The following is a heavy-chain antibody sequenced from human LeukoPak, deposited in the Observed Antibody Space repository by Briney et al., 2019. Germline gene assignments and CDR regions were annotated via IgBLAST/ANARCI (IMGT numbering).Heavy chain of an antibody. Sequence: SETLSLTCTVSGGSISSYYWSWIRQPPGKGLEWVGYVSYSGSTNYNPSLKSRVTISVDTSREQFSLKLSSVTAADTAVYYCARARSKWYHDSWGQGTLVTVSS. J-gene: IGHJ4*02. CDR2: VSYSGST. CDR3: ARARSKWYHDS. V-gene: IGHV4-59*01. CDR1: GGSISSYY. D-gene: IGHD2-2*01.